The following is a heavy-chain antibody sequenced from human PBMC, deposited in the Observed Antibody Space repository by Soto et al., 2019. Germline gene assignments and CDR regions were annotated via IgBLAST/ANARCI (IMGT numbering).Heavy chain of an antibody. CDR2: IHYNGNT. CDR3: XXAPXXXXXXXXXXXY. CDR1: GASISTSNYF. J-gene: IGHJ4*02. Sequence: SETLSLTCAVSGASISTSNYFWGWIRQPPGEGLEWIGTIHYNGNTYYNPSLKSRLTISVDTSKKQFSLKLSSVTAADTAVYXXXXAPXXXXXXXXXXXYWGQG. V-gene: IGHV4-39*03.